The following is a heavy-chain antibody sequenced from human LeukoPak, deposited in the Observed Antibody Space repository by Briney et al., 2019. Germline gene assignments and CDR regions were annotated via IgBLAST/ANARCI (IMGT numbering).Heavy chain of an antibody. D-gene: IGHD5-12*01. CDR1: GFTFSDYY. V-gene: IGHV3-11*04. CDR2: IGRSGNNI. Sequence: PGGSLRLSCAASGFTFSDYYMSWIRQAPGKGLEWVSYIGRSGNNIYYADSVKGRFTISRDNAKNSLSLQMNSLRAEDTAVYYCARPARGSIDYWGQGTLVTVSS. J-gene: IGHJ4*02. CDR3: ARPARGSIDY.